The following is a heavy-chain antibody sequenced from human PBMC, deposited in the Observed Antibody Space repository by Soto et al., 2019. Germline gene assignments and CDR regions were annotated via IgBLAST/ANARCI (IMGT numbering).Heavy chain of an antibody. CDR3: ARDGAMTTVTTGPYHGMDV. D-gene: IGHD4-4*01. V-gene: IGHV4-39*02. J-gene: IGHJ6*02. CDR2: IYYSGST. CDR1: GGSISSSSYY. Sequence: SETLSLTCTVSGGSISSSSYYWGWIRQPPGKGLEWIGSIYYSGSTYYNPSLKSRVTISVDTSKNQFSLKLSSVTAADTAVYYCARDGAMTTVTTGPYHGMDVWGQGTTVTVYS.